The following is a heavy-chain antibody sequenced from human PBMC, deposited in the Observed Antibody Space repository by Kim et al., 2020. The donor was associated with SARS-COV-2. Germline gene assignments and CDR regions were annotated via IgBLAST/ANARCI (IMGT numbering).Heavy chain of an antibody. Sequence: PGKGRFTIARDDSKNTLYLQMNSLKTEDTAVYYCTTDAYSSGWYVAFDSWGQGTMGTVSS. D-gene: IGHD6-19*01. V-gene: IGHV3-15*01. CDR3: TTDAYSSGWYVAFDS. J-gene: IGHJ3*02.